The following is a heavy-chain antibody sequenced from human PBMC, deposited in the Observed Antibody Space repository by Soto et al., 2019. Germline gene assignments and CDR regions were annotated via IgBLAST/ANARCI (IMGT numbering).Heavy chain of an antibody. CDR2: INSDGST. CDR1: GFLVNSAY. J-gene: IGHJ4*02. D-gene: IGHD5-18*01. V-gene: IGHV3-53*01. CDR3: ARSGYSFAWGY. Sequence: EVQLVESGGGLIPPGGSLRLSCAASGFLVNSAYMTWVRQAPGRGLEWLSMINSDGSTLYAESVKGRFTISRENSKNRLELKMNSLRAEDTAMYYCARSGYSFAWGYWGQGTLVIVTS.